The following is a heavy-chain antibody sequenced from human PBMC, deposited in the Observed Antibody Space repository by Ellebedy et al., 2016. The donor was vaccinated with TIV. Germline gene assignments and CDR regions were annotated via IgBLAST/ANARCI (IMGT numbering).Heavy chain of an antibody. V-gene: IGHV1-18*01. CDR2: ISTYNGKT. Sequence: AASVKVSCKASGYTFTNYATHWVRQAPGQRLEWMGWISTYNGKTNYAQNFQGRVTLTTDTSTSTAYMELRSLTSDDTAVYFCARVSAVTAHFDHWGQGSLVIVSS. D-gene: IGHD2-21*02. CDR1: GYTFTNYA. J-gene: IGHJ4*02. CDR3: ARVSAVTAHFDH.